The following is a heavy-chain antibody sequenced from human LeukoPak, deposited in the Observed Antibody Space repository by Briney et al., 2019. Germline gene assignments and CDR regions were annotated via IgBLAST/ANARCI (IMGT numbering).Heavy chain of an antibody. CDR2: ISWNSGSI. Sequence: PGGSLRLTCAASGFTFDDYAMHWVRQAPGKGLEWVSGISWNSGSIGYADSVKGRFTISRDNAKNSLYLQMNSLRAEDTALYYCAKDLQRGYSSSAPDYWGQGTLVTVSS. D-gene: IGHD6-6*01. CDR3: AKDLQRGYSSSAPDY. V-gene: IGHV3-9*01. CDR1: GFTFDDYA. J-gene: IGHJ4*02.